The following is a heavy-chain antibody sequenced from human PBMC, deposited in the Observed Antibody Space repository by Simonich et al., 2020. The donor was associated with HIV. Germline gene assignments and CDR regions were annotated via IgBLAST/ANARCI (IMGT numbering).Heavy chain of an antibody. V-gene: IGHV1-3*01. J-gene: IGHJ5*02. Sequence: QVQLVQSGAEVKKTGASVKVSCKASGYTLTSYALHWVGQAPGKRLDWMVWSNAGKGNTKDSQKFQGRGTITRDTSANTAYMELSSLRSEDTAVYYCARVLAYYDSSGYSGNWFDPWGQGTLVTVSS. CDR1: GYTLTSYA. CDR2: SNAGKGNT. CDR3: ARVLAYYDSSGYSGNWFDP. D-gene: IGHD3-22*01.